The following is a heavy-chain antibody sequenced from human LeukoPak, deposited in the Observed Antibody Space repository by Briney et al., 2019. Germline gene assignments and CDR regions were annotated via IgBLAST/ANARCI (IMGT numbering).Heavy chain of an antibody. CDR1: GFTFSNAW. D-gene: IGHD6-19*01. V-gene: IGHV3-11*01. Sequence: PGGSLRLSCAASGFTFSNAWMSWIRQAPGKGLEWVSYISNSGSTIYYADSVKGRFTISRDNAKNSLYLQMNSLRAEDTAVYYCVREGWIPVWGQGTMVTVSS. CDR3: VREGWIPV. CDR2: ISNSGSTI. J-gene: IGHJ3*01.